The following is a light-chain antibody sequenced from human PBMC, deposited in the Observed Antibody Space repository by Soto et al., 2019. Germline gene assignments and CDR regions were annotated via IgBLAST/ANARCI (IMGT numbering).Light chain of an antibody. Sequence: QPVLAQSSSASASLGSSVRLTCTLSSGHSTYIIAWHQQQPGKAPRYLMNLEGSGSYNKGSGVPDRFSGSSSGADRYLTISNLQFEDEADYYCETWDTNTRVFGTGTKLTVL. CDR2: LEGSGSY. CDR1: SGHSTYI. J-gene: IGLJ1*01. CDR3: ETWDTNTRV. V-gene: IGLV4-60*02.